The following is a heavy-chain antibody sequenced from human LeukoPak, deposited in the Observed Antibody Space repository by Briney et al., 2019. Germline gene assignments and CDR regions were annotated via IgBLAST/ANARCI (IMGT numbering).Heavy chain of an antibody. V-gene: IGHV4-34*01. CDR3: ARDGEGYCSSTSCYGDYYYYYYMDV. CDR2: INHRGNT. J-gene: IGHJ6*03. D-gene: IGHD2-2*01. CDR1: GVSFSDYF. Sequence: SETLSLTCAVYGVSFSDYFWSWIRQPPGKGLEWIGEINHRGNTKYNPSLKSRVTISRDTSKNQFSLNLSSVTAADTAVYYCARDGEGYCSSTSCYGDYYYYYYMDVWGKGTTVTVSS.